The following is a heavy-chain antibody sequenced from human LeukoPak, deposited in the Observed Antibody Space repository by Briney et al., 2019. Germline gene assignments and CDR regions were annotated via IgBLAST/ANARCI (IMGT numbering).Heavy chain of an antibody. CDR1: GYSFTSYW. V-gene: IGHV5-51*01. J-gene: IGHJ4*02. Sequence: GESLKISCKGSGYSFTSYWIGWVRQMPGKGLEWMGMIYPGDSDTRYSPSFQGQVTISADKSISTAYLQWNSLKASDTAMYYCARSPFDYYDSSGYYPYWGQGTLVTVSS. D-gene: IGHD3-22*01. CDR2: IYPGDSDT. CDR3: ARSPFDYYDSSGYYPY.